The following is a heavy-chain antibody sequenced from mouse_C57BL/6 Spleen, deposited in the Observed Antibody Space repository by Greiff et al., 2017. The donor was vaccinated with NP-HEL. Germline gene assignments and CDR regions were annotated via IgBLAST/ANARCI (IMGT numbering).Heavy chain of an antibody. D-gene: IGHD2-12*01. Sequence: EVQRVESGGGLVQPGGSLSLSCAASGFTFTDYYMSWVRQPPGKALEWLGFIRNKANGYTTEYSASVKGRFTISRDNYQSILYLQMNALRAEDSATYYCARYNIYDDGYFDVWGTGTTVTVSS. J-gene: IGHJ1*03. CDR2: IRNKANGYTT. CDR3: ARYNIYDDGYFDV. CDR1: GFTFTDYY. V-gene: IGHV7-3*01.